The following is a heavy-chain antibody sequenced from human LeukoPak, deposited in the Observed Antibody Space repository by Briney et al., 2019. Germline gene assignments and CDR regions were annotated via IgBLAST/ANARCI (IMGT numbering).Heavy chain of an antibody. V-gene: IGHV3-21*01. Sequence: GGSLRLSCAASGFTFSTYNMIWVRQAPGKGLEWVSSISDSSTFIYYADSVKGRFTISRDTAENSLFLQMNSLRAEDTAIYYCARGVAILNWFDPWGQGTLVTVTS. J-gene: IGHJ5*02. CDR1: GFTFSTYN. D-gene: IGHD3-3*01. CDR2: ISDSSTFI. CDR3: ARGVAILNWFDP.